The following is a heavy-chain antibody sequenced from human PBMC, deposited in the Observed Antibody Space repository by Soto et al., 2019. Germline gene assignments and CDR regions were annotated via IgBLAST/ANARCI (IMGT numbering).Heavy chain of an antibody. CDR1: GYTLTELS. Sequence: ASVKVSCKVSGYTLTELSMHWVRQAPGKGLEWMGGFDPEDGETIYAQKFQGRVTMTEDTSTDTAYMELSSLRSEDTAVYYCATDQLSDYPYYFDYWGQGTLVTVSS. CDR3: ATDQLSDYPYYFDY. CDR2: FDPEDGET. V-gene: IGHV1-24*01. D-gene: IGHD4-17*01. J-gene: IGHJ4*02.